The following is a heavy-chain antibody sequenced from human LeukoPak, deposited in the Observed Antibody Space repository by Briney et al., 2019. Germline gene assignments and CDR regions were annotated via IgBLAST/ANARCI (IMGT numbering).Heavy chain of an antibody. CDR1: GYSFTSYW. Sequence: GESLKISCKGSGYSFTSYWIGWVRQMPGKGLEWMGIIYPGDSDTRYSPSFQGQVTISADKSISTAYLQWSSPKASDTAMYYCARGLLWFGELLPPLDYWGQGTLVTVSS. CDR3: ARGLLWFGELLPPLDY. V-gene: IGHV5-51*01. J-gene: IGHJ4*02. D-gene: IGHD3-10*01. CDR2: IYPGDSDT.